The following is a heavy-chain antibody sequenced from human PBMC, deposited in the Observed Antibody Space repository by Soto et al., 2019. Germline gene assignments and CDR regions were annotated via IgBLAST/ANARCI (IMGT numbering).Heavy chain of an antibody. Sequence: SETLSLTCTVSGGSISSYYWSWIRQPPGKGLEWIGYIYYSGSTNYNPSLKSRVTISVDTSKNQFSLKLSSVTAADTAVYYCARGEHDPQWDFYYYYGMDVWGQGTTVTVSS. CDR3: ARGEHDPQWDFYYYYGMDV. CDR1: GGSISSYY. D-gene: IGHD1-26*01. J-gene: IGHJ6*02. CDR2: IYYSGST. V-gene: IGHV4-59*01.